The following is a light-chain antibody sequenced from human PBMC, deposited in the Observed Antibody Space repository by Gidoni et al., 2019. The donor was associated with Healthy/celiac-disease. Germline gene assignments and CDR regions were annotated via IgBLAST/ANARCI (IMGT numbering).Light chain of an antibody. V-gene: IGKV1-39*01. CDR3: QQSYSTPYT. J-gene: IGKJ2*01. CDR2: AAS. Sequence: SQMTKSPSSLSASVGDQVTITCLASQSISSYLNWYQQKPGKAPKLLIYAASSWESGVPARFSGSGSGTDFTLTISSLQPEDVAIYYCQQSYSTPYTFGQGTKLEIK. CDR1: QSISSY.